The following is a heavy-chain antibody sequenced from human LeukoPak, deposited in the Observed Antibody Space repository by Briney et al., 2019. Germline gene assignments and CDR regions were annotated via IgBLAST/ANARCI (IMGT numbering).Heavy chain of an antibody. CDR1: GYTFTGYY. D-gene: IGHD6-19*01. CDR3: ARVVHSSGWFPHNWFDP. J-gene: IGHJ5*02. V-gene: IGHV1-2*02. CDR2: INPNSGGT. Sequence: ASVKVSCKASGYTFTGYYMHWVRQAPGQGLEWMGWINPNSGGTNYAQKFQGRVTMTRDTSISTAYMELSRLRSDDTAVYYCARVVHSSGWFPHNWFDPWGQGTLVTVSS.